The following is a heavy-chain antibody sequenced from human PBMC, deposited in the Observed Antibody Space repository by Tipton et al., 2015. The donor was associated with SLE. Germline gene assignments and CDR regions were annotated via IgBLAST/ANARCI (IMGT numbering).Heavy chain of an antibody. CDR2: VSHGGRT. V-gene: IGHV4-34*01. Sequence: TLSLTCTVYGGSFSGYYWSWIRQSPGKGLEWIGDVSHGGRTTYNPSLKGRVTVSVDTPKNQFSLRLTSVTVADTAIYYCTRQYSSSYYSDYWSQGSLVTVSS. J-gene: IGHJ4*02. CDR1: GGSFSGYY. D-gene: IGHD6-6*01. CDR3: TRQYSSSYYSDY.